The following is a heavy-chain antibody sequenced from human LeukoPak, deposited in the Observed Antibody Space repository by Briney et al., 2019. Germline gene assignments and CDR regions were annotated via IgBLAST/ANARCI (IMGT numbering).Heavy chain of an antibody. V-gene: IGHV1-2*02. CDR2: INPNSGGT. J-gene: IGHJ5*02. CDR3: ASLWKAAAGLEIFDP. D-gene: IGHD6-13*01. Sequence: GASVKVSCKASGYTFTGYYMHWVRQAPGQGLEWMGWINPNSGGTNYAQKFQGRVTMTRDTSISTAYMELSRLRSDDTAVYYCASLWKAAAGLEIFDPWGQGTLVTVSS. CDR1: GYTFTGYY.